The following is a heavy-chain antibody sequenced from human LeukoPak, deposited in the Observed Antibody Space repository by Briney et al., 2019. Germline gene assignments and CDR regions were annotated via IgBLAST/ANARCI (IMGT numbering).Heavy chain of an antibody. Sequence: PGGSLRLSCAASGFTFSSYSMNWVRQAPGKGLEWVSSISSSSRYIYHADSVKGRFTISRDNSKNTLYLQMNSLRAEDTAVYYCASAVIAAAGSVEHYWGQGTLVTVSS. CDR3: ASAVIAAAGSVEHY. CDR2: ISSSSRYI. J-gene: IGHJ4*02. D-gene: IGHD6-13*01. CDR1: GFTFSSYS. V-gene: IGHV3-21*04.